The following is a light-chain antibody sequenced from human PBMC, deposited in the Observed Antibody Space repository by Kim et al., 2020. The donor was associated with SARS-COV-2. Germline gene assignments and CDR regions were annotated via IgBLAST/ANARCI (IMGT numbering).Light chain of an antibody. CDR3: NSRDSSGNHVV. J-gene: IGLJ2*01. CDR2: GKN. CDR1: SIRSYY. V-gene: IGLV3-19*01. Sequence: ASGQPVMSTCQGASIRSYYASCYHQKPGQAPVIVIYGKNNRPPAIPDRFSGSSSGNTASLTITGGQAEDEADYYCNSRDSSGNHVVFGGGTQLTVL.